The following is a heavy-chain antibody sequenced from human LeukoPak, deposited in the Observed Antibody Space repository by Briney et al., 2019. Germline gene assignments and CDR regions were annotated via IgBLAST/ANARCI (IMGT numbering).Heavy chain of an antibody. D-gene: IGHD2-2*01. Sequence: QAGGSLRLSCAASTFTFRNYWMSWVRQAPGKGLEWVANIKEDGSEKDYVDSVKGRFTISRDNSKNTLYLQMNSLRAEDTAVYYCARGYCSSTSCYAGDYWGQGTLVTVSS. J-gene: IGHJ4*02. CDR3: ARGYCSSTSCYAGDY. V-gene: IGHV3-7*03. CDR2: IKEDGSEK. CDR1: TFTFRNYW.